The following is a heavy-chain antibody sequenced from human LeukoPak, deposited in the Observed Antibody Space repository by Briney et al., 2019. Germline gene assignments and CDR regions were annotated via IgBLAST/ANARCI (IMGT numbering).Heavy chain of an antibody. CDR2: IFYSGNT. Sequence: SETLSLTRTVSGVSISSYYWSWIRQPPGKGLEWIGYIFYSGNTIYNPSLRSRVTISADTSKNHFSLRLRSVTAADTAVYYCARLAAISGSDYPDDWGQGTLVTVSS. D-gene: IGHD1-26*01. CDR1: GVSISSYY. J-gene: IGHJ4*02. CDR3: ARLAAISGSDYPDD. V-gene: IGHV4-59*08.